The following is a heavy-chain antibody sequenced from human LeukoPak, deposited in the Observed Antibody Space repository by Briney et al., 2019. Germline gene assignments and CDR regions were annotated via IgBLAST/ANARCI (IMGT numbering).Heavy chain of an antibody. CDR2: INHSGST. CDR1: GGSFSGYY. CDR3: ARGPPAYDYVWGSYRYTRWFDP. Sequence: SETLSLTCAVYGGSFSGYYWSWIRQPPGKGLEWIGEINHSGSTNYNPSLKSRVTISVDTSKNQFSLKLSSVTAADTAVYYCARGPPAYDYVWGSYRYTRWFDPWGQGTLVTVSS. D-gene: IGHD3-16*02. J-gene: IGHJ5*02. V-gene: IGHV4-34*01.